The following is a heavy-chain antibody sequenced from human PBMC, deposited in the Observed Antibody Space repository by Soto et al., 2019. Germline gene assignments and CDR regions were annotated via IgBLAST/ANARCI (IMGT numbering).Heavy chain of an antibody. V-gene: IGHV4-39*01. D-gene: IGHD3-10*01. CDR1: GGSISSSSYC. Sequence: SEALSLTCTVSGGSISSSSYCWGWIRHPPGKGLEWIGSIYYSGSTYYNPSLKSRVTISVDTSKNQFSLKLSSVTAADTAVYYCARRRITMVRGVITYYYYYGMDVWGQGTTVTVSS. CDR3: ARRRITMVRGVITYYYYYGMDV. CDR2: IYYSGST. J-gene: IGHJ6*02.